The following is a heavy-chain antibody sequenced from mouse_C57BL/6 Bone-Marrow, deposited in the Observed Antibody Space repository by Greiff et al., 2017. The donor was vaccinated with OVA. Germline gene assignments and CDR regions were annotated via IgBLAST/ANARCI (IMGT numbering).Heavy chain of an antibody. J-gene: IGHJ4*01. V-gene: IGHV1-81*01. CDR3: GRGGLLWSYYYAMDY. Sequence: VQLQQSGAELARPGASVKLSCKASGYTFTSYGISWVKQRTGQGLEWIGEIYPRSGNTYYNEKFKGKATLTADKSSSTAYMELRSLTSEDSAVYFCGRGGLLWSYYYAMDYWGQGTSVTVSS. CDR1: GYTFTSYG. CDR2: IYPRSGNT. D-gene: IGHD1-1*02.